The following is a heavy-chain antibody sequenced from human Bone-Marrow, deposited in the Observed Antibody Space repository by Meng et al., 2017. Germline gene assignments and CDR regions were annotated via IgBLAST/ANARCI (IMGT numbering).Heavy chain of an antibody. D-gene: IGHD5-18*01. V-gene: IGHV4-38-2*02. CDR3: ARDLRDTEDAFDI. CDR2: IYHSEST. J-gene: IGHJ3*02. CDR1: GYSISSGYY. Sequence: GSLRLSGAVSGYSISSGYYWGWIRQPPGKGLEWIGSIYHSESTYYNPSLKSRVTISVDTSKNQCSLKLSSVTAADTAGYYCARDLRDTEDAFDIWGQGTLVTVSS.